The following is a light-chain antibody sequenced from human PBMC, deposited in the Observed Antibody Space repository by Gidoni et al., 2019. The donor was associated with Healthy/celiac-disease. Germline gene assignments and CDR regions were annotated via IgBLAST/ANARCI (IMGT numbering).Light chain of an antibody. CDR1: QSISSW. CDR2: KAS. J-gene: IGKJ2*04. V-gene: IGKV1-5*03. Sequence: DIQMTQSPSTLSASVGDRVTITCRASQSISSWVAWYQKKPGKAPKVLIYKASSLESGVPSRFSGSGSGTEFTLTISSLQPDDFATYYCQQYNSYSCSFGQGTKLEIK. CDR3: QQYNSYSCS.